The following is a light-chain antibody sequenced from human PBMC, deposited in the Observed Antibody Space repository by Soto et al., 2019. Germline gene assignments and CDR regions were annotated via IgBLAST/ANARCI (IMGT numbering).Light chain of an antibody. V-gene: IGKV3-20*01. Sequence: VLTQSPGTLSLSPGERATLSCRASQIVSSNFLAWYQQIPGQTPRLLYYGSSSRATGIPERISGSGSGTDFTLTINKLEPEDFAVYYCQQYGSSPLTFGGGTKLEMK. J-gene: IGKJ4*01. CDR2: GSS. CDR3: QQYGSSPLT. CDR1: QIVSSNF.